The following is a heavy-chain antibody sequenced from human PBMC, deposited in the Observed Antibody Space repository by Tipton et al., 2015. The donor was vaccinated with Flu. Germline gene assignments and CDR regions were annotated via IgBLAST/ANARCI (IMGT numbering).Heavy chain of an antibody. CDR3: ARRDFSNYVSEPKNWFHA. Sequence: TLSLTCTVSGGSISSYYWSWIRQPPGKGLEWIGYIYYSGSTNYNPSLKSRVTMSVDTSKNQFSLKLRSLTAADTAVYFCARRDFSNYVSEPKNWFHAWGQGTLVTVSS. CDR1: GGSISSYY. D-gene: IGHD4-11*01. CDR2: IYYSGST. J-gene: IGHJ5*02. V-gene: IGHV4-59*08.